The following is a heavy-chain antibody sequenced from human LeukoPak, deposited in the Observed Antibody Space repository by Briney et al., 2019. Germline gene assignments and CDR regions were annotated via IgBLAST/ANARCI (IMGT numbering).Heavy chain of an antibody. D-gene: IGHD3-22*01. CDR1: GFTFSTYG. Sequence: PGGSLRLSCAASGFTFSTYGMHWVRQAPGKGLQWVALISYDGSNKYYADSVKGRFTISRDNSKNTLYLQMNSLRAEDTAVYYCAKELRYYYDRSGYYYYDYWGQGTLVTVSS. CDR3: AKELRYYYDRSGYYYYDY. V-gene: IGHV3-30*18. J-gene: IGHJ4*02. CDR2: ISYDGSNK.